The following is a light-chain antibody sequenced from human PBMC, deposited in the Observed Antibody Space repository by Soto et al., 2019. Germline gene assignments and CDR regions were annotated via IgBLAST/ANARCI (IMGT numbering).Light chain of an antibody. CDR2: ATT. CDR3: QQRTHWPPYT. V-gene: IGKV3-11*01. J-gene: IGKJ2*01. CDR1: QSVSSY. Sequence: IVLTQSPATLSLSPGERATLSCRASQSVSSYLAWYQQKTGQGPRLLIFATTTRSTGIPARFSGSGSGTDFTLTISNLEPEDFAVYYCQQRTHWPPYTFGQGTILEIK.